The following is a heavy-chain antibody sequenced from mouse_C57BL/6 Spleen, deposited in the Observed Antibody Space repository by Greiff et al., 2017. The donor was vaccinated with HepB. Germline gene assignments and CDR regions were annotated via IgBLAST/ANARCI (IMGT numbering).Heavy chain of an antibody. V-gene: IGHV1-62-2*01. CDR3: ARHEDHGYAMDY. Sequence: QVHVKQSGAELVKPGASVKLSCKASGYTFTEYTIHWVKQRSGQGLEWIGWFYPGSGSIKYNEKFKDKATLTADKSSSTVYMELSRLTSEDSAVYFCARHEDHGYAMDYWGQGTSVTVSS. J-gene: IGHJ4*01. CDR1: GYTFTEYT. CDR2: FYPGSGSI.